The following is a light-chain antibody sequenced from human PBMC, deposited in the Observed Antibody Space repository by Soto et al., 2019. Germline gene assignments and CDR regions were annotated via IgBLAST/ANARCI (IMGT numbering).Light chain of an antibody. CDR1: NNDIGIDNF. Sequence: QSALTQPRSVSGSPGQSVTISCTGTNNDIGIDNFVSWYQQHPGKAPKLIIYEVTARPSGVPDRFSGSKSGTTASLTISGLEGDDEADYYCCAYAGSPTFFGGGTKVTVL. V-gene: IGLV2-11*01. CDR2: EVT. J-gene: IGLJ2*01. CDR3: CAYAGSPTF.